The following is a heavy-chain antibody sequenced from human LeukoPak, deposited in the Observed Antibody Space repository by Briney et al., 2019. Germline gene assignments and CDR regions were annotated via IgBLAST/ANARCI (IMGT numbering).Heavy chain of an antibody. Sequence: QPGGSLRLSCAASGFVFSSYGMHWVRQAPGKGLEWVAVIWYDGSNKYYADSVKGRFTISRDNSKNALYLQMNSLRAEDTAVYYCAKDTTGGAFDIWGQGTMVTVSS. CDR3: AKDTTGGAFDI. V-gene: IGHV3-33*06. CDR2: IWYDGSNK. D-gene: IGHD4-17*01. CDR1: GFVFSSYG. J-gene: IGHJ3*02.